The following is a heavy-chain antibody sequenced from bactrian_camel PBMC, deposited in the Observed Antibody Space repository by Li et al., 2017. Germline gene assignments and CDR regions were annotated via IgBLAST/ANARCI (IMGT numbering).Heavy chain of an antibody. Sequence: HVQLVESGGGSVQAGGSLRLSCAGTGIHLSSAFCVGWFRLPPGRAPAEREGIAGIRRSGGETWYAGSVKGRFTISQDNAKTTVSLQMNSLKPEDTATYYCKAEDKYQLRGFCPPLWGQGTQVTVS. CDR3: KAEDKYQLRGFCPPL. J-gene: IGHJ4*01. CDR1: GIHLSSAFC. V-gene: IGHV3-3*01. CDR2: IRRSGGET.